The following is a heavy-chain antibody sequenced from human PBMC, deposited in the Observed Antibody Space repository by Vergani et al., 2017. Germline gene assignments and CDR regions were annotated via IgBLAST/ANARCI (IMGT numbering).Heavy chain of an antibody. CDR2: IIPIFGTA. J-gene: IGHJ4*02. V-gene: IGHV1-69*01. CDR1: GGTFSSYA. Sequence: QVQLVQSGAEVKKPGSSVKVSCKASGGTFSSYAISWVRQAPGQGLEWMGGIIPIFGTANYAQKFQGRVTITADESTSTAYMELSSLRSEDTAVYYCAKPSASPDFWSGEGFDYWGQGTLVTVSS. D-gene: IGHD3-3*01. CDR3: AKPSASPDFWSGEGFDY.